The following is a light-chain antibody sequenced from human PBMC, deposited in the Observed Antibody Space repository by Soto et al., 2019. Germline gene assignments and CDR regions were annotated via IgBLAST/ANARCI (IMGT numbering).Light chain of an antibody. CDR2: KAS. CDR3: QQYKSYSRT. Sequence: DLQMTQSPSTLSASVGDRVTITCRASESISSWLAWYQQKPGKAPKLLIYKASNLESGVPSRFSGSGSGTEFTLTISSLQPDDFATYYCQQYKSYSRTFGQGTKVDIK. V-gene: IGKV1-5*03. J-gene: IGKJ1*01. CDR1: ESISSW.